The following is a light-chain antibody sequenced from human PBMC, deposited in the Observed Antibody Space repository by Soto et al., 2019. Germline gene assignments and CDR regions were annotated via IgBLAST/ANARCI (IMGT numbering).Light chain of an antibody. CDR2: DVS. J-gene: IGLJ1*01. CDR3: RSYTPSSHYL. CDR1: SSDIDAYNY. V-gene: IGLV2-14*01. Sequence: QSVLAQPASVSGSPGQSITISFTGTSSDIDAYNYVSWYQQHPGKAPKLMIYDVSNRPSGISNRFSGSKSGNTASLTISGLQAEDEADYYCRSYTPSSHYLFGTGTKVTVL.